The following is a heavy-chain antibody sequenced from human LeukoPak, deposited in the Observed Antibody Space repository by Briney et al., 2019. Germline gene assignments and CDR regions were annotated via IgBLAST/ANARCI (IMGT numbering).Heavy chain of an antibody. D-gene: IGHD1-26*01. CDR2: ISAYNGNT. V-gene: IGHV1-18*01. Sequence: SVKVSCKASGYTFTSYGISWVRQAPGQGLEWMGWISAYNGNTNYAQKLQGRVTMTTDTSTSTAYMELRSLRSDDTAVYYCARDPGTYSGSYSAAFDIWGQGTMVTVSS. CDR3: ARDPGTYSGSYSAAFDI. CDR1: GYTFTSYG. J-gene: IGHJ3*02.